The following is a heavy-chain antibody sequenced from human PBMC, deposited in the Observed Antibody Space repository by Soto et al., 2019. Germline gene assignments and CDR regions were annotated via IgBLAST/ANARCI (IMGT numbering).Heavy chain of an antibody. J-gene: IGHJ4*02. V-gene: IGHV4-59*01. D-gene: IGHD4-17*01. CDR2: ISYSGST. CDR3: ARASPYGDYALDY. Sequence: SETLSLTCTVSGGSISSYYWIWIRPPPGKGLEWIGYISYSGSTNYNPSLKSRPTISVDTSKNQFSLKLRSVTAADTAVYYCARASPYGDYALDYWGQGTLVTVSS. CDR1: GGSISSYY.